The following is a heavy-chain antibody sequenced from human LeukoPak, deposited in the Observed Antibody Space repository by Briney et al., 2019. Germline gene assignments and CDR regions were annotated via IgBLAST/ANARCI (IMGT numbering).Heavy chain of an antibody. CDR1: GGSISSGGYS. V-gene: IGHV4-30-2*01. Sequence: PSETLSLTCAVSGGSISSGGYSWSWIRQPPGKGLEWIGYIYDSGSTYYNPSLKSRVTISVDRSKNQFSLKLSSVTAADTAVYYCAREGYDSSGYRGYYFDYWGQGTLVTVSS. D-gene: IGHD3-22*01. J-gene: IGHJ4*02. CDR3: AREGYDSSGYRGYYFDY. CDR2: IYDSGST.